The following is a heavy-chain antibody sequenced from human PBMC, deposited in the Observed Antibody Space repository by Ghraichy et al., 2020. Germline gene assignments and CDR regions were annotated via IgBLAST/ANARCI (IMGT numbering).Heavy chain of an antibody. D-gene: IGHD3-3*01. CDR2: ISGSGGST. CDR3: AKDLQHSFGVVIIGYYYYGMDV. V-gene: IGHV3-23*01. J-gene: IGHJ6*02. Sequence: GGSLRLSCAASGFTFSSYAISWVRQAPGKGLEWVSAISGSGGSTYYADSVKGRFTISRDNSKNTLYLQMNSLRAEDTAVYYCAKDLQHSFGVVIIGYYYYGMDVWGQGTTVTVSS. CDR1: GFTFSSYA.